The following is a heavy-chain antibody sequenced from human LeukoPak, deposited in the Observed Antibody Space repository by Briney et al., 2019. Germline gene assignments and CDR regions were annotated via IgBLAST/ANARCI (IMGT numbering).Heavy chain of an antibody. D-gene: IGHD5-18*01. J-gene: IGHJ6*02. V-gene: IGHV3-49*04. CDR3: ARGPIQQWLYNGMDV. Sequence: RSMRLSCTASEFTFGDHAMSWVRPAPGEGIEWVGFIRSRAYGGTTEYAPAVKGRFLISRDDSKSIAYLHMNSLKTEDTAVYYCARGPIQQWLYNGMDVWGQGTTVSVSS. CDR1: EFTFGDHA. CDR2: IRSRAYGGTT.